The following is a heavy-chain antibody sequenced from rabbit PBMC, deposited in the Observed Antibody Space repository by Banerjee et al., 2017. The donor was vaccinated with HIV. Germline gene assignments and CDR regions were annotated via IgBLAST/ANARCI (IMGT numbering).Heavy chain of an antibody. CDR3: ARDLAAVTGWNFGL. J-gene: IGHJ4*01. Sequence: QEQLVESGGGLVKPEGSLTLTCKASGFSFSNKYVMCWVRQAPGKGLEWIGCIAAGKDITYYASWAKGRFTISQTSSTTVTLQMTSLTAADTATYFCARDLAAVTGWNFGLWGPGTLVT. V-gene: IGHV1S45*01. CDR2: IAAGKDIT. D-gene: IGHD7-1*01. CDR1: GFSFSNKYV.